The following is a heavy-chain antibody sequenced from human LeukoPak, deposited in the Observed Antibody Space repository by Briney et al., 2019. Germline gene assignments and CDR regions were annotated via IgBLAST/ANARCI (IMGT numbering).Heavy chain of an antibody. CDR2: ISSSGSTI. J-gene: IGHJ4*02. CDR1: GFTVSSNY. CDR3: ARDGIGGYYDSSGYYGGTY. D-gene: IGHD3-22*01. Sequence: PGGSLRLSCAASGFTVSSNYMSWIRQAPGKVLEWVSYISSSGSTIYYADSVKGRFTISRDNAKNSLYLQMNSLRAEDTAVYYCARDGIGGYYDSSGYYGGTYWGQGTLVTVSS. V-gene: IGHV3-11*01.